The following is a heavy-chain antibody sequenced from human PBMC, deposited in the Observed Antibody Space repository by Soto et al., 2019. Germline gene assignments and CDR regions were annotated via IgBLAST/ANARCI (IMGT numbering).Heavy chain of an antibody. CDR2: ISSSSSYI. V-gene: IGHV3-21*01. D-gene: IGHD3-10*01. Sequence: EVQLVESGGGLVKPGGSLRLSCAASGFTFSSYSMNWVRQAPGKGLEWVSSISSSSSYIYYADSVKGRFTISRDNAKNSLYLQMNSLRAEDTAVYYCARDRGPDLYGMDVWGQGTTVTVSS. J-gene: IGHJ6*02. CDR3: ARDRGPDLYGMDV. CDR1: GFTFSSYS.